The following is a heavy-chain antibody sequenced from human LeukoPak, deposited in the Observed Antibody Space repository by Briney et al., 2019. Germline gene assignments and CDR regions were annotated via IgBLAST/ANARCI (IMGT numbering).Heavy chain of an antibody. CDR2: IKSKSDGGTT. CDR3: TTDGAGRLGRGSPPYYFDY. D-gene: IGHD4/OR15-4a*01. CDR1: GFSFSNAW. J-gene: IGHJ4*02. Sequence: PGGSLQLSCAASGFSFSNAWMYWVRQPPGKGLECVGRIKSKSDGGTTDSAAPVKGRFIISRDDSKNTLFLQMNSLKTEDTAVYYCTTDGAGRLGRGSPPYYFDYWGQGSLVTVSS. V-gene: IGHV3-15*01.